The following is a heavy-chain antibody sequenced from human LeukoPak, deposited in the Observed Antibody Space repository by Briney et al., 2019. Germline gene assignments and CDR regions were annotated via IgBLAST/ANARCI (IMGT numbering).Heavy chain of an antibody. CDR2: ISFDGKKE. D-gene: IGHD5-24*01. Sequence: GRSLRLSCEASGFRLIKYAMHWVRQAPGRGLEWVAVISFDGKKEFYADSVKGRFTISRDNSKNAQFLQMNSLQTDDTAIYYCARASMATINYYYFYMDAWGKGTTVTVSS. V-gene: IGHV3-30*04. J-gene: IGHJ6*03. CDR3: ARASMATINYYYFYMDA. CDR1: GFRLIKYA.